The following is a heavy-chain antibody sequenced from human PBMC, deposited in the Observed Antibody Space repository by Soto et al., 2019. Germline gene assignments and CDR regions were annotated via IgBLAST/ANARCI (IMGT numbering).Heavy chain of an antibody. Sequence: GGSLRLSCAASGFIFSDYYTSWIRQAPGKGLEWDSYISSSSTYTNYVDSVKGQFTISRDNAKNSLSLQMTSLRAEDRAVYCCARVRCGSCYQDYWGQGTLVTVSS. CDR2: ISSSSTYT. CDR3: ARVRCGSCYQDY. CDR1: GFIFSDYY. J-gene: IGHJ4*02. D-gene: IGHD1-26*01. V-gene: IGHV3-11*06.